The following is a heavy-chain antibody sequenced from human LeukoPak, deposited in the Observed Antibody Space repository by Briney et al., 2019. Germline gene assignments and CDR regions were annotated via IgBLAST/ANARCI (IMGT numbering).Heavy chain of an antibody. V-gene: IGHV5-10-1*01. CDR1: GYTFIRFW. D-gene: IGHD5-24*01. CDR2: IDPSDSYT. J-gene: IGHJ4*02. Sequence: GESLKISCKGSGYTFIRFWIGWVRQMPGKGLEWMGRIDPSDSYTNYSPSFQGHVTISADKSISTAYLQWSSLKASDTAMYYCASQGDGYSPFDYWGQGTLVTVSS. CDR3: ASQGDGYSPFDY.